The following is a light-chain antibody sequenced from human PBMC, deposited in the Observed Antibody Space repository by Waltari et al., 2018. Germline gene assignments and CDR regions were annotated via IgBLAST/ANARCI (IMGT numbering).Light chain of an antibody. CDR1: CLRTYF. CDR3: SSRDSSGNHVL. J-gene: IGLJ3*02. V-gene: IGLV3-19*01. Sequence: SSGLTQDPAVSVALGQTVRITCQGDCLRTYFATWYQQKPGQAPLLVIYGKNNRPSGIPDRFSVSSSEDTTSLTITGAQAEDEADYFCSSRDSSGNHVLFGGGTKLTVL. CDR2: GKN.